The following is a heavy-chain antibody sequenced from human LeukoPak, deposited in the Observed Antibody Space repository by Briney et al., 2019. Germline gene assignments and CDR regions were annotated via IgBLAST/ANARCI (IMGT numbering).Heavy chain of an antibody. CDR3: ARARDGSYDY. CDR1: GFTFTSTS. V-gene: IGHV3-48*02. CDR2: ISSSSRTV. Sequence: GGSLRLSCAASGFTFTSTSMNWVRQAPGKGLEWISYISSSSRTVHYADSMKGRFTISRDNAKNSLYLQMNSLRDEDRAVYYCARARDGSYDYWGQGTLVTVSS. J-gene: IGHJ4*02. D-gene: IGHD1-26*01.